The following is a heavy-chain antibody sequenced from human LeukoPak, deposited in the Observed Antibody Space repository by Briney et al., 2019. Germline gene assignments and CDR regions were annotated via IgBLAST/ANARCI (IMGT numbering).Heavy chain of an antibody. D-gene: IGHD2-21*02. CDR2: INPNSGGT. J-gene: IGHJ3*02. CDR3: ARDRRSYCGGDCYSGLHDAFDI. CDR1: GYTFTGYY. V-gene: IGHV1-2*04. Sequence: ASVKVSCKASGYTFTGYYMHWVRQAPGQGLEWMGWINPNSGGTNYARKFQGWVTMTRDTSISTAYMELSRLRSDDTAVYYCARDRRSYCGGDCYSGLHDAFDIWGQGTMVTVSS.